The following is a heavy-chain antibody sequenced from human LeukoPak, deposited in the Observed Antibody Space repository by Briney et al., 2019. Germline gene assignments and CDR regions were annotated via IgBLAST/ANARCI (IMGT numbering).Heavy chain of an antibody. J-gene: IGHJ4*02. Sequence: GASVKVSCKASGYSFSDFPIHWVRQAPGQGLEWMARINSNSGGTSYAQNFQGRVTMTRDTSINTAYMELSGLTSDDTAVYYCARGGSGSGYLHYFDYWGQGTLVSVSS. CDR2: INSNSGGT. V-gene: IGHV1-2*06. D-gene: IGHD3-10*01. CDR3: ARGGSGSGYLHYFDY. CDR1: GYSFSDFP.